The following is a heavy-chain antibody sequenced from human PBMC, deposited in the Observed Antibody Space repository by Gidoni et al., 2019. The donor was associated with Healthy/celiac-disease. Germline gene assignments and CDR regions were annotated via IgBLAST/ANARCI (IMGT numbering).Heavy chain of an antibody. J-gene: IGHJ6*02. V-gene: IGHV4-39*01. CDR3: ARIAVAGTGDYYYYGMDV. D-gene: IGHD6-19*01. Sequence: QLQLQESGPGLVKPSETLYLTCTVSGGSISSSSYYWGWIRQPPGKGLEWIGSIYYSGSTYYNPSLKSRVTISVDTSKNQFSLKLSSVTAADTAVYYCARIAVAGTGDYYYYGMDVWGQGTTVTVSS. CDR2: IYYSGST. CDR1: GGSISSSSYY.